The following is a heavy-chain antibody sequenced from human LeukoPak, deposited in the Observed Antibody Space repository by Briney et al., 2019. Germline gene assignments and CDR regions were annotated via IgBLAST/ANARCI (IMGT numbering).Heavy chain of an antibody. J-gene: IGHJ5*02. CDR1: GYTFTSYA. CDR3: ARESAVNRASYYDYVWGSYRRHDFDP. D-gene: IGHD3-16*02. Sequence: ASVKVSCKTSGYTFTSYAIHWVRQAPGQRLEWMGWINPNSGGTNYAQKFQGRVTMTRDTSISTAYMELSRLRSDDTAVYYCARESAVNRASYYDYVWGSYRRHDFDPWGQGTLVTVSS. V-gene: IGHV1-2*02. CDR2: INPNSGGT.